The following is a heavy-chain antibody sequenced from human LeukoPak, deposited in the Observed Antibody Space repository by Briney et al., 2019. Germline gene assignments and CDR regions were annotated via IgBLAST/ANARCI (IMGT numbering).Heavy chain of an antibody. CDR2: LSWDDDK. J-gene: IGHJ3*01. V-gene: IGHV2-5*02. CDR3: AHSGILWFGEFTDCFDV. CDR1: EFSLSTSGVG. Sequence: SGPTLVNPTQTLTLTCTFSEFSLSTSGVGVGWIRQPPLKSLERLALLSWDDDKRYSPSLKSRLTITKDTSKKQVVLTMSNMDPVDTATYYCAHSGILWFGEFTDCFDVWGQGTMVTVSS. D-gene: IGHD3-10*01.